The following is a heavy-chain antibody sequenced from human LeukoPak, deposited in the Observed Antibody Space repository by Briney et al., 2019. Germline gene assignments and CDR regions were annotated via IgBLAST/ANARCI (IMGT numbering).Heavy chain of an antibody. D-gene: IGHD5-12*01. CDR2: ISSSGSTI. Sequence: PGGSLRLSCAASGCTFSSYEMNWVRRAPGKGLEWVSYISSSGSTIYYADSVKGRFTISRDNAKNSLYMQMNSLRAEDTAVYYCARQSGNSGYYYFHYWGQGTLVTVSS. V-gene: IGHV3-48*03. CDR1: GCTFSSYE. CDR3: ARQSGNSGYYYFHY. J-gene: IGHJ4*02.